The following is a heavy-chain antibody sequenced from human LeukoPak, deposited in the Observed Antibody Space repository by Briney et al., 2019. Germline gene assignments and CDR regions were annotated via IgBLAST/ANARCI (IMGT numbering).Heavy chain of an antibody. J-gene: IGHJ4*02. V-gene: IGHV3-30-3*01. CDR2: ISYDGSNK. Sequence: PGGSLRLSCTASGFTFTTYAMHWVRQAPGKGLEWVAVISYDGSNKYYADSVKGRFTISRDNSKNTLYLQMNSLRAEDTAVYYCAKSMGWTGTSAFDYWGQGTLVTVSS. D-gene: IGHD3/OR15-3a*01. CDR3: AKSMGWTGTSAFDY. CDR1: GFTFTTYA.